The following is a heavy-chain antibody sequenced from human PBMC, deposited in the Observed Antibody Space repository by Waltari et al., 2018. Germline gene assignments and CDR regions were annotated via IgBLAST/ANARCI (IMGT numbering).Heavy chain of an antibody. CDR2: ISAHDGNT. CDR1: DYTFSTYG. J-gene: IGHJ4*01. D-gene: IGHD6-19*01. V-gene: IGHV1-18*01. CDR3: ATAVGGNMEFDS. Sequence: QVHLVQSGAEVKTPGASVKVSCKASDYTFSTYGLTWVRQAPGQGLEWLGWISAHDGNTNYAPSLQDRVTLTTDTSTYTAYMELNSLRPDDTAVYYCATAVGGNMEFDSWGHGSLVTVSS.